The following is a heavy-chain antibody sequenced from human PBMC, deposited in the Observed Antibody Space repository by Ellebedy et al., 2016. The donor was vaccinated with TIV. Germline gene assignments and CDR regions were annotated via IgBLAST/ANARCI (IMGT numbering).Heavy chain of an antibody. CDR1: GFTFSSAY. Sequence: GGSLRLXCAASGFTFSSAYMNWVRQAPGKGLEWVGRIRSKSDGETIDYAAPVKGRFTISRDDSKNTLYLQMNSLETEDTAFYYCTTEVILGYCSGGSCYSDYWGQGTLVTVSS. CDR2: IRSKSDGETI. CDR3: TTEVILGYCSGGSCYSDY. J-gene: IGHJ4*02. D-gene: IGHD2-15*01. V-gene: IGHV3-15*07.